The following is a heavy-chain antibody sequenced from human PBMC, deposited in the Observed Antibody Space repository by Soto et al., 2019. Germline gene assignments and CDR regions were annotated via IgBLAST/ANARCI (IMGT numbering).Heavy chain of an antibody. CDR1: NGSISTSDYY. D-gene: IGHD4-4*01. Sequence: QVQLQESGPGLVRPLQILFLTCNVSNGSISTSDYYWSWIRQTPAKGLEWIGYKHNSGNTYSNPSLKSRLTISLDKPKNQFSLKLTSVTAADTAVYYCAAKTYKNYGEYYWGQGSLVTVSS. CDR2: KHNSGNT. J-gene: IGHJ4*02. V-gene: IGHV4-30-4*01. CDR3: AAKTYKNYGEYY.